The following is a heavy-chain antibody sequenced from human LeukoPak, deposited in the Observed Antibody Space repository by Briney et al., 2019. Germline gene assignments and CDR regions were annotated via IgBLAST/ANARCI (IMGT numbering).Heavy chain of an antibody. J-gene: IGHJ5*02. V-gene: IGHV4-34*01. D-gene: IGHD6-13*01. CDR2: INHSGST. CDR1: GGSISSYY. Sequence: SETLSLTCTVSGGSISSYYWSWIRQPPGKGLEWIGEINHSGSTNYNPSLKSRVTISVDTSKNQFSLKLSSVTAADTAVYYCARRKLVRNWFDPWGQGTLVTVSS. CDR3: ARRKLVRNWFDP.